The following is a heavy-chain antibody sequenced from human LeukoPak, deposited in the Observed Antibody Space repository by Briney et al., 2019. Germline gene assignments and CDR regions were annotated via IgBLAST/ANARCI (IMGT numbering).Heavy chain of an antibody. CDR3: ARGRRQLWFEYYYMDV. CDR2: TYYRSKWYN. D-gene: IGHD5-18*01. J-gene: IGHJ6*03. CDR1: GDSVSSNSAA. Sequence: SQTLSLTCAISGDSVSSNSAAWNWIRQSPSRGLEWLGRTYYRSKWYNDYAVSVKSRITINPDTSKNQFSLKLSSVTAADTAVYYCARGRRQLWFEYYYMDVWGKGTTVTVSS. V-gene: IGHV6-1*01.